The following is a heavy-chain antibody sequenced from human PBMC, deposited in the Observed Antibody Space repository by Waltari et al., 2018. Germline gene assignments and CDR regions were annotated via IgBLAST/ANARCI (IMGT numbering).Heavy chain of an antibody. CDR2: INHSGST. CDR1: GYSISSGYY. J-gene: IGHJ4*02. D-gene: IGHD3-9*01. V-gene: IGHV4-38-2*01. Sequence: QVQLQESGPGLVKPSETLSLTCAVSGYSISSGYYWGWIRQTPGKGLEWIGRINHSGSTYYNPFINHRVAIPVSTSTNQFSQKRRSGLAADTAVYYFASGFEDLTGYCFDYWGQGTLVTVSS. CDR3: ASGFEDLTGYCFDY.